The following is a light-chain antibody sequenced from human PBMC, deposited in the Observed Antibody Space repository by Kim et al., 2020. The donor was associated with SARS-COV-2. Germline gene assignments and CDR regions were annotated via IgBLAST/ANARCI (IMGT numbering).Light chain of an antibody. Sequence: DIQMTQSPSTLSASVGDRVTITCRASQSISSWLAWYQQKPGKAPKLLIYEASSLESGVPSRFSGSGSGTEFTLTISSLQPDDFATYYCQQYNSPPWTFGQGTKVDIK. J-gene: IGKJ1*01. V-gene: IGKV1-5*03. CDR3: QQYNSPPWT. CDR2: EAS. CDR1: QSISSW.